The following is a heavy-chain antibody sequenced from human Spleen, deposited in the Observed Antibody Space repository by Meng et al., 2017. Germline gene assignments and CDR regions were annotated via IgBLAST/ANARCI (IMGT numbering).Heavy chain of an antibody. Sequence: GGSLRLSCAASGFTFSNHCMTWVRQAPGKGLERVGHIKQDGSWRYYVDSVKGRFTISRDNAKNTLYLQMNSLRADDTAVYYCARDLAWVLFDYWGQGALVTVSS. V-gene: IGHV3-7*01. CDR1: GFTFSNHC. J-gene: IGHJ4*02. D-gene: IGHD3-3*01. CDR2: IKQDGSWR. CDR3: ARDLAWVLFDY.